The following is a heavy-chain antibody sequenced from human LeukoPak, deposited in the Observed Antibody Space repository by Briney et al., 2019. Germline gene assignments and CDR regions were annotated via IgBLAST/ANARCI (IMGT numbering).Heavy chain of an antibody. CDR1: GFTFSGYA. Sequence: QPGGSLRLSCSASGFTFSGYAMSWVRQVPEKGLEWVSAVSDSGGSAYSADSVKGRFTSSRDNAKNSLYLQMNSLRAGDTAVYYCARAGIVGAATESPFDNWGQGTLVTVSS. V-gene: IGHV3-23*01. CDR3: ARAGIVGAATESPFDN. CDR2: VSDSGGSA. J-gene: IGHJ4*02. D-gene: IGHD1-26*01.